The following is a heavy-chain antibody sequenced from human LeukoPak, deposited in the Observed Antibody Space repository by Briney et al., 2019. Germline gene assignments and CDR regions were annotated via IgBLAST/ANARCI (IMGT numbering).Heavy chain of an antibody. CDR1: GFIFSSYS. CDR2: ITSSSSYI. CDR3: ATYRQVLLPFES. J-gene: IGHJ4*02. D-gene: IGHD2-8*02. Sequence: GGSLRLSCAGSGFIFSSYSMNWVRQAPGKGLEWVSSITSSSSYIYYADSVKGRFTISRDNAKNSLYLQMNSLRAEDTAIYYCATYRQVLLPFESWGQGTLVTVSS. V-gene: IGHV3-21*04.